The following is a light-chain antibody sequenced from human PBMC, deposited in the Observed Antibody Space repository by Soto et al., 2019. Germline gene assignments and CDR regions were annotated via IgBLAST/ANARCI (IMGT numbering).Light chain of an antibody. CDR1: QGINSW. J-gene: IGKJ4*01. CDR3: QLAYIVPFT. V-gene: IGKV1D-12*01. CDR2: AAS. Sequence: DSQMTQSPSSVSASVGDRVTITCRASQGINSWLDWYQQKPGKAPKLLISAASSLQSGVPSRFSGSGSGTDFTLTISSLQPEDFATYYCQLAYIVPFTFGGGTKVEIK.